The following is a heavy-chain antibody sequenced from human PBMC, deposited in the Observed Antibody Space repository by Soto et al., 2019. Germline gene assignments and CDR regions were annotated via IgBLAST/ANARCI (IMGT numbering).Heavy chain of an antibody. CDR1: GFTFSSYG. V-gene: IGHV3-30*03. D-gene: IGHD1-26*01. CDR3: ARSPYSVSYLAYFDY. Sequence: QVQLVESGGGVVQPGRSLRLSCAASGFTFSSYGMHWVRQAPGKGLEWVAVISYDGSNKYYADSVKGRFTISRDNSKNTLYLQMNSPRAEDTAVYYSARSPYSVSYLAYFDYWGQGTLVTVSS. J-gene: IGHJ4*02. CDR2: ISYDGSNK.